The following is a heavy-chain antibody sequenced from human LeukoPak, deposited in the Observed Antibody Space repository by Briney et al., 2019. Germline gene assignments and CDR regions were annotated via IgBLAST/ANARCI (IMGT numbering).Heavy chain of an antibody. CDR2: IYPGDSDT. CDR3: AVAYCSGGSCSHYGMDV. Sequence: GESLQISCKGSGYRFTNYWIGWVRQMPGKGLEWMGIIYPGDSDTRYSPSFQGQVTISADKSINTAYLQWSSLKASDTAMYYCAVAYCSGGSCSHYGMDVWGQGTTVTVSS. J-gene: IGHJ6*02. V-gene: IGHV5-51*01. CDR1: GYRFTNYW. D-gene: IGHD2-15*01.